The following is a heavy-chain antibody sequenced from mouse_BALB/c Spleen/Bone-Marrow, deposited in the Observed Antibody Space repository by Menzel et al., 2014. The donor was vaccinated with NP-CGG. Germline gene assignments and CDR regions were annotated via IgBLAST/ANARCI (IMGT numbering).Heavy chain of an antibody. V-gene: IGHV1-9*01. J-gene: IGHJ4*01. Sequence: VQLVESGAELMRPGASVKISCKASGYTFTNYWIEWVKRRPGHGLEWIGEILPGRGSPNYNEKFKGKATFALDTSSNTSHMQLSSLTSEDSAVYYCARKGALRAMDYWGQGSSVTVSS. CDR3: ARKGALRAMDY. CDR2: ILPGRGSP. CDR1: GYTFTNYW.